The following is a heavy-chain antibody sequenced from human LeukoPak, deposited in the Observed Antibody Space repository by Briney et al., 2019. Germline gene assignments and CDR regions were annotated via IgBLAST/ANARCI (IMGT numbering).Heavy chain of an antibody. CDR2: FSYHGNT. CDR3: ARVKGREGSTVIIDY. J-gene: IGHJ4*02. D-gene: IGHD3-10*01. V-gene: IGHV4-39*07. CDR1: GGSISSSNYF. Sequence: SETLSLTCAVSGGSISSSNYFWGWIRQPPEKGLEWIGSFSYHGNTYYNPSLKSRVTISVDTSKNQFSLKLSSVTAADTAVYYCARVKGREGSTVIIDYWGQGTLVTVSS.